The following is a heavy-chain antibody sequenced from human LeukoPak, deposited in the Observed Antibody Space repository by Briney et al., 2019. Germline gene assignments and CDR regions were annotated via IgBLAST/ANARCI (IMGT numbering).Heavy chain of an antibody. CDR3: ARRRGLYYFDY. J-gene: IGHJ4*02. CDR1: GYTFTSYD. Sequence: ASVKVSCKASGYTFTSYDINWVRQATGQGLEWMGWMNPNSGNTGYAQKFQGRVTITRNTSISTAYMELGSLRSEDTAVYYCARRRGLYYFDYWGQGTLVTVSS. V-gene: IGHV1-8*03. CDR2: MNPNSGNT.